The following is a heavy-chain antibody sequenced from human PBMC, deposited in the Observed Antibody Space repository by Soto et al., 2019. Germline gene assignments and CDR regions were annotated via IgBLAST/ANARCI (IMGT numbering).Heavy chain of an antibody. J-gene: IGHJ6*02. D-gene: IGHD5-12*01. Sequence: GGSLRLSCAASGFTFSSYAMHWVRQAPGEGLEWVAVISYDGSNKYYADSVKGRFTISRDNSKNTLYLQMNSLRAEDTAVYYCARTEDIVATTTYYYYGMDVWGQGTTVTVS. CDR3: ARTEDIVATTTYYYYGMDV. V-gene: IGHV3-30-3*01. CDR1: GFTFSSYA. CDR2: ISYDGSNK.